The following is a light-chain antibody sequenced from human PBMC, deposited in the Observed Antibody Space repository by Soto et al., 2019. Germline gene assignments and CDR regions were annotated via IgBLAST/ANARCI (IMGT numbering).Light chain of an antibody. CDR3: QQYNNWPRT. V-gene: IGKV3-15*01. Sequence: IVLTQSPGTLSSSPGERATLSCRASQSVSTNNLAWYQQKHGQXPRLLIHTASTRAPGIPARFSASVSGTELTINVGSLQSEDCEIYDGQQYNNWPRTFGLGTKVDIK. CDR2: TAS. J-gene: IGKJ1*01. CDR1: QSVSTNN.